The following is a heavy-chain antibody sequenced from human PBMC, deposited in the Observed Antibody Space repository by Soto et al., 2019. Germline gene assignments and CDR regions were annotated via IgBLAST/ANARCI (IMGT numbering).Heavy chain of an antibody. CDR1: GASIRSNNW. CDR3: ARVYSGSYSDS. V-gene: IGHV4-4*02. D-gene: IGHD1-26*01. Sequence: QVQLQESGPGLVKPSGTLSLTCAVSGASIRSNNWWSWVRQPPGKGLEWIGEIFHGGSTYYNPSLKTRLTISVDKSKNQFSLNLTSVTAADTAVYYCARVYSGSYSDSWGRGTLVTLSS. CDR2: IFHGGST. J-gene: IGHJ4*02.